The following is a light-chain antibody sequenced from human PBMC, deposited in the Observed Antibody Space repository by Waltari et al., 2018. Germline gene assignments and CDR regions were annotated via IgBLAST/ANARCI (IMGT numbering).Light chain of an antibody. CDR3: QHRDHWPPDAT. V-gene: IGKV3D-20*02. J-gene: IGKJ3*01. CDR2: GTS. Sequence: EIVLTQSPGTLSLSPGERATLPSRASRSVSNTYFPWSQQKPGRAPRLLICGTSTRATGIPAVFSGSGSGTDFTLTISSLEAEDFAVYYCQHRDHWPPDATFGPGTKVDI. CDR1: RSVSNTY.